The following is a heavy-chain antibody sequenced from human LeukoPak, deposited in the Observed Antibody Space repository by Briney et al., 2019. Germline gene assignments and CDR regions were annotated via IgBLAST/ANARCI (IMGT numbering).Heavy chain of an antibody. CDR1: GFTFSSYA. V-gene: IGHV3-23*01. D-gene: IGHD6-19*01. J-gene: IGHJ4*02. CDR3: ARDYSTGWYGF. Sequence: GGSLRLSCTASGFTFSSYAMSWVRQAPGKGLEWVSTICGSGDSTYYADSVKGRFTISRDNSRNTLYLQMNSLTAEDTAVYYCARDYSTGWYGFWGQGTLVIVSS. CDR2: ICGSGDST.